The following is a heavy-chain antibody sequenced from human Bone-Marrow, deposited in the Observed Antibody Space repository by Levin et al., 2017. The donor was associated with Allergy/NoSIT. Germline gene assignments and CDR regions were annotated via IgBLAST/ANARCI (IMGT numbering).Heavy chain of an antibody. CDR2: ISSSSSYI. J-gene: IGHJ5*02. Sequence: PGGSLRLSCTASGFSFMSHSMVWVRQAPGKGLEWISSISSSSSYIYYGDSVKGRFTISRDNAKNSVFLQMNSLRVEDTAVYYCATLIVGPTTDYFAPWGQGVLVTVSS. D-gene: IGHD1-26*01. CDR1: GFSFMSHS. V-gene: IGHV3-21*01. CDR3: ATLIVGPTTDYFAP.